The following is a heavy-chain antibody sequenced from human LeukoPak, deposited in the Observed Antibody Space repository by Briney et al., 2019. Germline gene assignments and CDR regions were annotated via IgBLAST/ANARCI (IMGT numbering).Heavy chain of an antibody. CDR1: GGSIGTYY. V-gene: IGHV4-59*01. D-gene: IGHD2-8*01. J-gene: IGHJ4*02. CDR3: ARMRMALDN. CDR2: INYSGTT. Sequence: KTSETLSLTCTVSGGSIGTYYRSWIRQPPGKGLEWIGYINYSGTTYYNPSLTSRVTISVDTSKNQFSLKLSSVTAADTAVYYCARMRMALDNWGQGTLVTVSS.